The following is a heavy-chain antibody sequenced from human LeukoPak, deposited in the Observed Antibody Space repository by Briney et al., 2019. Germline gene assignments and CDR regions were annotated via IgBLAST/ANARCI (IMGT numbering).Heavy chain of an antibody. Sequence: PGGSLRLSCAASGFTFSNAWMSWVRQAPGKGLEWVGRIKSKTDGGTTDYAAPVKGRFTISRDGSKNTLYLQMNSLKTEDTAVYYCTTDATVGATTRGFDYWGQETLVTVSS. J-gene: IGHJ4*02. CDR1: GFTFSNAW. CDR2: IKSKTDGGTT. CDR3: TTDATVGATTRGFDY. V-gene: IGHV3-15*01. D-gene: IGHD1-26*01.